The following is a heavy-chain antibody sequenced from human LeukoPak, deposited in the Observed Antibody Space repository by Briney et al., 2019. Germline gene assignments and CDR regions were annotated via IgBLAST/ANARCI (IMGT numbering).Heavy chain of an antibody. CDR1: GFTFSSYW. CDR3: ARFGGYHGWGFDY. CDR2: IKQDGSEK. V-gene: IGHV3-7*01. Sequence: HPGGSLRLSCAASGFTFSSYWMSWVRQAPGKGLEWVANIKQDGSEKYYVDSVKGRFTISRDNAKNSLYLQMNSLRAEDTAVYYCARFGGYHGWGFDYWGQGTLVTVSS. D-gene: IGHD3-16*01. J-gene: IGHJ4*02.